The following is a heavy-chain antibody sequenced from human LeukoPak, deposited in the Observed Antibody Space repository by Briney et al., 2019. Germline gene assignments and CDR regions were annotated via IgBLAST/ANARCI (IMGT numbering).Heavy chain of an antibody. J-gene: IGHJ4*02. CDR2: IKQDGSEK. CDR3: ARDYRGYRAPYYFDH. Sequence: GGSLRLSCAASGFTFSSYWMSWVRQAPGKGLEWVANIKQDGSEKYYVDSVKGRFTISRDNAKNSLYLQMSSLRAEDTAVYYCARDYRGYRAPYYFDHWGQGTLVTVSS. D-gene: IGHD2-15*01. V-gene: IGHV3-7*01. CDR1: GFTFSSYW.